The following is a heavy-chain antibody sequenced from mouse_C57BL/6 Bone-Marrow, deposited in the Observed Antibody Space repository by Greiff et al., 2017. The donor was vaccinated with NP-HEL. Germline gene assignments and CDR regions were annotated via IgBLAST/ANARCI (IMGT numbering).Heavy chain of an antibody. CDR3: ARFYYGSSYWYFDV. V-gene: IGHV1-80*01. Sequence: VQLQQSGAELVKPGASVKISCKASGYAFSSYWMNWVKQRPGKGLEWIGQIYPGDGDTNYNGKFKGKATITADTSSNTAYLQLSSLTSEDTAVYYCARFYYGSSYWYFDVWGTGTTVTVSS. CDR1: GYAFSSYW. D-gene: IGHD1-1*01. CDR2: IYPGDGDT. J-gene: IGHJ1*03.